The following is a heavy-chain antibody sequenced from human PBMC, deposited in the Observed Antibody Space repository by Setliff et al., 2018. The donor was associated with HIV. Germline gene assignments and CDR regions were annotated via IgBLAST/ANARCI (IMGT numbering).Heavy chain of an antibody. CDR3: ASARRLRSSGYYFDY. CDR2: TYYRSKWYN. D-gene: IGHD5-12*01. J-gene: IGHJ4*02. V-gene: IGHV6-1*01. Sequence: SQTLSLTCAISGDSVSSNSAACNWIRQSPSRGLDWLGRTYYRSKWYNDYAVSVKSRITINPDTSKNQFSLQLNSVTPEDTAVYYCASARRLRSSGYYFDYWGQGTLVTVSS. CDR1: GDSVSSNSAA.